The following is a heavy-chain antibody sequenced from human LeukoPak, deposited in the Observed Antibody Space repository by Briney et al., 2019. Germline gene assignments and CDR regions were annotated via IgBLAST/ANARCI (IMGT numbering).Heavy chain of an antibody. CDR2: IYPGDSDT. CDR3: ARYYYGSGRGANWFDP. D-gene: IGHD3-10*01. V-gene: IGHV5-51*01. Sequence: GAALQIFCKGSGYSFTSNWIGWVRQMPGKGLEWMGIIYPGDSDTRYSPSFQGQVTISADKSISTAYLQWSSLKASDTAMYYCARYYYGSGRGANWFDPWGQGTLVTVSA. CDR1: GYSFTSNW. J-gene: IGHJ5*02.